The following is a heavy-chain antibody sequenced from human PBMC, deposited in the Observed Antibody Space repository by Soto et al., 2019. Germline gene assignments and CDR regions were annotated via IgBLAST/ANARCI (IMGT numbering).Heavy chain of an antibody. CDR3: AKDQEPIYYYGMDV. V-gene: IGHV3-9*01. CDR2: ISWNSGSI. Sequence: EVQLVESGGGLVQPGRSLRLSCAASGFTFDDYAMHWVRQAPGKGLEWVSGISWNSGSIGYADSVKGRFTISRDNAKNSLYLQMNSLRAEDTALYYCAKDQEPIYYYGMDVWGQGTTVTVSS. CDR1: GFTFDDYA. J-gene: IGHJ6*02.